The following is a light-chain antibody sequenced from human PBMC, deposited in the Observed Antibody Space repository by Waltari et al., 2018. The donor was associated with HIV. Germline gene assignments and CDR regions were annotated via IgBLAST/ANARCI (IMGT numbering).Light chain of an antibody. J-gene: IGKJ2*01. CDR1: QSISAK. Sequence: EIVMTQSPPTLSVSPGQRVTLSCRASQSISAKVAWYQQRPGQAPRPLIYEAANRPTGIPARFSGSGSGTEFTLTISSLQSEDFATYFCQQYDSGPRGITFGQGTMLEIK. CDR3: QQYDSGPRGIT. CDR2: EAA. V-gene: IGKV3-15*01.